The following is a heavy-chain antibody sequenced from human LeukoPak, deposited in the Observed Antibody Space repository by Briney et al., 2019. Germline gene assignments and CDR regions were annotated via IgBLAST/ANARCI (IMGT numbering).Heavy chain of an antibody. J-gene: IGHJ5*02. V-gene: IGHV3-23*01. Sequence: PGGSLRLSCAASGFTFSSYAMSWVRQAPGKGLEWVSAISGSGGSTYYADSVKGRFTISRDNSKNTLYLQMNSLRAEDTAVYYCAKDMGTSSSWFARPFDPWGQGTLVTVSS. CDR1: GFTFSSYA. CDR3: AKDMGTSSSWFARPFDP. D-gene: IGHD6-13*01. CDR2: ISGSGGST.